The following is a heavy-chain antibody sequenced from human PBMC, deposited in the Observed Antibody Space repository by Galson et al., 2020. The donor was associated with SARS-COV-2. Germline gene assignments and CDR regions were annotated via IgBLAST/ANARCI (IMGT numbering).Heavy chain of an antibody. Sequence: ETSETLSLTCTVSDGSISSYYWTWIRQPPGKGLEWIGYIYYTGSTNYNPSLKSRLTMSVDTSKNQFSLKLSSVTAADTAVYYCARQGRKWVQFYFDSWGQGTLVTVSS. CDR2: IYYTGST. CDR3: ARQGRKWVQFYFDS. J-gene: IGHJ4*02. CDR1: DGSISSYY. V-gene: IGHV4-59*08. D-gene: IGHD1-1*01.